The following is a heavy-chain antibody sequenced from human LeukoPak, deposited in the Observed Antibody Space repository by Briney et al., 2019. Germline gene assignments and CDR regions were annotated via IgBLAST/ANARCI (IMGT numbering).Heavy chain of an antibody. CDR2: ASSDGSST. V-gene: IGHV3-74*01. Sequence: GGSLRLSCAASGFTFSRFWMHWVRQAPGKGLVWVARASSDGSSTVYADSVKGRFTIPRDNAKKTLYLQMKNLRADDTAIYYCARDSDAGFDYWGQGTLVTVSS. J-gene: IGHJ4*02. CDR3: ARDSDAGFDY. CDR1: GFTFSRFW.